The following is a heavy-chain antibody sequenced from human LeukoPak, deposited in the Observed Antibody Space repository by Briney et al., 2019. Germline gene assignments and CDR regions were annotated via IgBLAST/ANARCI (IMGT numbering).Heavy chain of an antibody. D-gene: IGHD3-9*01. J-gene: IGHJ3*02. Sequence: SETLSLTCTVSGGSISSSSYYWGWIRQPPGKGLEWIGSIYYSGSTYYNPSLESRVTISVDTSKNQFSLKLSSVTAADTAVYYCLQRHVLRYFDWLKLDAFDIWGQGTMVTVSS. CDR2: IYYSGST. CDR3: LQRHVLRYFDWLKLDAFDI. CDR1: GGSISSSSYY. V-gene: IGHV4-39*01.